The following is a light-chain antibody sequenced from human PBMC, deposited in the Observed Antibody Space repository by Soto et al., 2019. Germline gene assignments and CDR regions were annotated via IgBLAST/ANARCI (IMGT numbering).Light chain of an antibody. CDR1: QSVSSY. J-gene: IGKJ4*01. V-gene: IGKV3-11*01. CDR3: QQRSNSLT. Sequence: EIVLTQSPATLSLSPGERATLSCRASQSVSSYLAWYQQKPGQAPRLLIYDASNSAPGIPARFSGSGSGTDFSLTIRSLEPEDFSVYYCQQRSNSLTFGRGTKVEIK. CDR2: DAS.